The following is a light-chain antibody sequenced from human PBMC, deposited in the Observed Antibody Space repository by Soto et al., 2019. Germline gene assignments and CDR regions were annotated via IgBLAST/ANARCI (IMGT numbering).Light chain of an antibody. CDR3: GSWDSSLSGVV. J-gene: IGLJ2*01. V-gene: IGLV1-51*01. Sequence: QTVVTQPPSVSAPPGQKVTISCSGSRSNIGNNYVSWYQQLPGTAPKLIIYDSNKRPSGIPDRFSGSKSGTSGTLAITGLQTGDEADYYCGSWDSSLSGVVFGGGTKLTVL. CDR1: RSNIGNNY. CDR2: DSN.